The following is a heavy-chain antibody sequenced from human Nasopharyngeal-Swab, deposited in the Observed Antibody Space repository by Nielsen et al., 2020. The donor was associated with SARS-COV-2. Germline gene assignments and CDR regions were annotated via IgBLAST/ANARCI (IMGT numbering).Heavy chain of an antibody. Sequence: GGSLRLSCAASGFTFSDYYMSWIRQAPGKGLEWVSYISSSSSYTNYADSVKGRFTISRDNAKNSLYLQMNSLRAEDTAVYYCARKVLEGYYYGMDVWGQGTTVTVSS. CDR3: ARKVLEGYYYGMDV. CDR2: ISSSSSYT. CDR1: GFTFSDYY. J-gene: IGHJ6*02. V-gene: IGHV3-11*03. D-gene: IGHD3-3*01.